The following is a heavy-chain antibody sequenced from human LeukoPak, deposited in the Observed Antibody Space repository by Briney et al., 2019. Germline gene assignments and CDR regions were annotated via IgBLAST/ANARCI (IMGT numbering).Heavy chain of an antibody. D-gene: IGHD3/OR15-3a*01. CDR2: ISGSGGST. CDR3: ARDDGFSCYSY. Sequence: GGSLRLSCAASGFTFSSYAMSWVRQTPGKGLEWVSAISGSGGSTYYADSVKGRFTISRDNAKNSLFLQMNSLIAEDTAVYYCARDDGFSCYSYWGQGTPVTVSS. V-gene: IGHV3-23*01. CDR1: GFTFSSYA. J-gene: IGHJ4*02.